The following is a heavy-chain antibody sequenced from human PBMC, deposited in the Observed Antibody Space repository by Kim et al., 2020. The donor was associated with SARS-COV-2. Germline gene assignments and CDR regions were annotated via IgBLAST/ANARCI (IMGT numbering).Heavy chain of an antibody. Sequence: GGSLRLSCAASGFIFDDYVMNWVRQAPGKGLEWVSGISWNSNNIGYADSVKGRFTISRDNARNSLYLQMNNLRAEDTALYYCAKDISVVLMGGDYYGMDVWGQGTTVTVSS. CDR1: GFIFDDYV. V-gene: IGHV3-9*01. CDR3: AKDISVVLMGGDYYGMDV. J-gene: IGHJ6*02. CDR2: ISWNSNNI. D-gene: IGHD2-8*01.